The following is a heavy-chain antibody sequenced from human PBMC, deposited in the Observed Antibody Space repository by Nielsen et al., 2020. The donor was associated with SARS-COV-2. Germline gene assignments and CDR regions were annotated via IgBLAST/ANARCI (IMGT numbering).Heavy chain of an antibody. J-gene: IGHJ4*01. CDR3: ARDSSGTYRRVDY. CDR1: GYTFTGYF. V-gene: IGHV1-2*06. Sequence: ASVKVSCKASGYTFTGYFIHWVRQAPGQGLEWMGRINPNSGATDLAQKFLGRVTMTRDTSTSTVYMELSSLRSDDTAVYYCARDSSGTYRRVDYWGQGTLVTVSS. D-gene: IGHD3-22*01. CDR2: INPNSGAT.